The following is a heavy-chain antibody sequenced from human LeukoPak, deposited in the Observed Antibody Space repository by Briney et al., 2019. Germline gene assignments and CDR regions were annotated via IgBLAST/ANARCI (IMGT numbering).Heavy chain of an antibody. CDR3: AKGQYSSSWIFDY. D-gene: IGHD6-13*01. CDR1: AFTFSSYA. J-gene: IGHJ4*02. V-gene: IGHV3-23*01. Sequence: GGSLRLSCAASAFTFSSYAMSWVRQAPGKGLEWVSAISGSGDSTYYADSVKGRFTISRDNSKNTLYLQMHSQRAEDTAVYYCAKGQYSSSWIFDYWAREPWSPSPQ. CDR2: ISGSGDST.